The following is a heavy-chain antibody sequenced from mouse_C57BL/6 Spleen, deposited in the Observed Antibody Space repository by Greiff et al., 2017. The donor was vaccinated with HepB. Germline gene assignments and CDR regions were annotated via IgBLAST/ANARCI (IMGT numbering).Heavy chain of an antibody. D-gene: IGHD1-1*01. CDR3: ARSYYYGSSYGDAMDY. J-gene: IGHJ4*01. Sequence: EVQGVESGGGLVQPGGSLSLSCAASGFTFTDYYMSWVRQPPGKALEWLGFIRNKANGYTTEYSASVKGRFTISRDNSQSILYLQMNALRAEDSATYCCARSYYYGSSYGDAMDYWGHGTSVTVSS. CDR2: IRNKANGYTT. CDR1: GFTFTDYY. V-gene: IGHV7-3*01.